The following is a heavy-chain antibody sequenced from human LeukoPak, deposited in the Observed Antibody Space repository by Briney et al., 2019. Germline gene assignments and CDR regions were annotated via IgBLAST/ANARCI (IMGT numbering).Heavy chain of an antibody. D-gene: IGHD6-19*01. Sequence: GGSLRLSCAASGFTFSNYGMHWVRQAPGKGLEWVAVISYDGSNKYYADSVRGRFTISRDNSKNSLYLQMSSLRSEDTALYFCARESDSSGWYDYWGQGTLVTVSS. J-gene: IGHJ4*02. CDR2: ISYDGSNK. V-gene: IGHV3-30*03. CDR1: GFTFSNYG. CDR3: ARESDSSGWYDY.